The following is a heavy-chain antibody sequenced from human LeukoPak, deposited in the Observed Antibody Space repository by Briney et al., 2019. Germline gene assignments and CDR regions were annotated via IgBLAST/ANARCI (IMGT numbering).Heavy chain of an antibody. CDR2: IYHSGST. D-gene: IGHD3-22*01. J-gene: IGHJ3*02. CDR1: GGSISSGGYY. Sequence: SETLSLTCTVSGGSISSGGYYWSWIRQHPGKGLEWIGYIYHSGSTYYNPSLKSRVTISVDRSKNQFSLKLSSVTAADTAVYYCARAFGPTTYYYDSSGFLYAFDIWGQGTMVTVSS. V-gene: IGHV4-30-2*01. CDR3: ARAFGPTTYYYDSSGFLYAFDI.